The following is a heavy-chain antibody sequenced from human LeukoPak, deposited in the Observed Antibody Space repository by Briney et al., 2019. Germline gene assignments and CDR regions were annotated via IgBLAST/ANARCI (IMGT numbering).Heavy chain of an antibody. CDR3: ARSLKDNLVGFDY. J-gene: IGHJ4*02. V-gene: IGHV3-23*01. D-gene: IGHD1-1*01. Sequence: PGGSLRLSCVASGFTFSSYAMSWVRQATGNGLEWVSFIGTGGDTNYADSVKGRFTISRDNSKNTVYLQMSSLRAEDTALYYCARSLKDNLVGFDYWGQGTLVTVSS. CDR1: GFTFSSYA. CDR2: IGTGGDT.